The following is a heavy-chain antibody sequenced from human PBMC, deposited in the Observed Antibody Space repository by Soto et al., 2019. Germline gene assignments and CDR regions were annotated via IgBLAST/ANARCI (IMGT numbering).Heavy chain of an antibody. CDR2: ISAGNGDT. CDR3: GRAPSRIPGATTYSSGFDY. D-gene: IGHD6-19*01. Sequence: ASVKVSCKASGYTFTSYTIHWVRQAPGQRLEWMGWISAGNGDTKYSQKFQGRVTITRDTSASTAYMELSSLRSDDTAVYYCGRAPSRIPGATTYSSGFDYWGQGTLVTVSS. V-gene: IGHV1-3*01. J-gene: IGHJ4*02. CDR1: GYTFTSYT.